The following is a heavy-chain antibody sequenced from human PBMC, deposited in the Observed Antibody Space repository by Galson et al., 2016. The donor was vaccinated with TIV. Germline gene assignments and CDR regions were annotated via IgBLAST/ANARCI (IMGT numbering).Heavy chain of an antibody. Sequence: SVKVSCKASGYTFTDYYLHWVRQAPGQGLELIGWTNPNSGGTKYTQKFQGRVTMTRDTSISTVYMELNILKSDDTALYYCARTIYSSTSRSAGYFDPWGRGTLVTVSS. CDR3: ARTIYSSTSRSAGYFDP. D-gene: IGHD2-2*01. V-gene: IGHV1-2*02. J-gene: IGHJ5*02. CDR2: TNPNSGGT. CDR1: GYTFTDYY.